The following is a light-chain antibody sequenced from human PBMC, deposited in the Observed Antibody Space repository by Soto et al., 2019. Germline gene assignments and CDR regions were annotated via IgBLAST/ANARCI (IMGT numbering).Light chain of an antibody. J-gene: IGKJ1*01. V-gene: IGKV3-20*01. CDR1: QSVSSY. CDR3: QQFGGSPQT. CDR2: GAS. Sequence: EIVLTQSPGTLSLSPGEGATLSCRASQSVSSYLAWYQQKPGQAPRLLIYGASSRATGIPDRFSGSGSGTDFTLTISRLELEDFAVYYCQQFGGSPQTFGQGTKVEIK.